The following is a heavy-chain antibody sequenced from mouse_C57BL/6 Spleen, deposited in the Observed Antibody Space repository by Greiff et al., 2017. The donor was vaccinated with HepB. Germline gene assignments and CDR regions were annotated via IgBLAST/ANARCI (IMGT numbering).Heavy chain of an antibody. CDR1: GYSITSGYY. D-gene: IGHD1-1*01. J-gene: IGHJ1*03. CDR3: ARVITTVVAHWYFDV. V-gene: IGHV3-6*01. CDR2: ISYDGNN. Sequence: DVQLQESGPGLVKPSQSLSLTCSVTGYSITSGYYWNWIRQFPGNKLEWMGYISYDGNNNYNPSLKNRISITRESTKNQFFLKLNSVTTEDTATYYCARVITTVVAHWYFDVWGTGTTVTVSS.